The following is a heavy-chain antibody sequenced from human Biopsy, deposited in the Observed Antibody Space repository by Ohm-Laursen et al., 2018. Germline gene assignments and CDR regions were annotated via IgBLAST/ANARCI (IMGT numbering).Heavy chain of an antibody. CDR2: INPDGRVK. Sequence: LTCAVSGFMFSASWMSWVRQAPGKGLEWVANINPDGRVKYFADSVKGRFTISRDNAENSMYLQMSSLTVDDTAVYYCARDERWGQGTLVTVSS. J-gene: IGHJ4*02. V-gene: IGHV3-7*01. D-gene: IGHD5-24*01. CDR1: GFMFSASW. CDR3: ARDER.